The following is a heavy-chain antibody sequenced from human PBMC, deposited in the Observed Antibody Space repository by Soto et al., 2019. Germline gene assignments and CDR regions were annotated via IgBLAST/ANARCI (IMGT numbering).Heavy chain of an antibody. V-gene: IGHV1-18*04. CDR2: INAFDDDT. J-gene: IGHJ3*02. CDR1: AYTFTSYN. D-gene: IGHD2-8*01. Sequence: QAQLEQSGPEVKRPGASLKVSCKASAYTFTSYNISWVRQAPGQGLEWIGWINAFDDDTNYSQKFQDRVTMTANRSTDTAYLDMRSLGSDYTCIYYCARNLYGRAFDIWGQGTMVTVSS. CDR3: ARNLYGRAFDI.